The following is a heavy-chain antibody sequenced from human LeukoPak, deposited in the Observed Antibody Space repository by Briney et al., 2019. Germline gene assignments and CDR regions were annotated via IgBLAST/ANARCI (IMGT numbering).Heavy chain of an antibody. D-gene: IGHD4-17*01. CDR1: GGSISSYS. Sequence: SETLSLTCTVSGGSISSYSWSWIRQPPGKGLEWIGYIYYSGSTNYNPSLKSRVTISVDTSKNQFSLKLSSVTAADTAVYYCASSDYGDSYGGWGQGTLVTVSS. J-gene: IGHJ4*02. V-gene: IGHV4-59*01. CDR3: ASSDYGDSYGG. CDR2: IYYSGST.